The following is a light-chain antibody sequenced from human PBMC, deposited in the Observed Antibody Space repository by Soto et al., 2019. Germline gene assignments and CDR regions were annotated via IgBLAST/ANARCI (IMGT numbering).Light chain of an antibody. CDR2: GAS. CDR3: QQYGSSPRFT. Sequence: EIVLTQSPGTLSLSPGERATLSCRASQSVSSSYVSWYQQKPGQAPRLLIYGASSRATGIPGRFSGSGSGTDFTLTISRLEPEDFAVYYCQQYGSSPRFTFGQGTRLEIK. CDR1: QSVSSSY. V-gene: IGKV3-20*01. J-gene: IGKJ5*01.